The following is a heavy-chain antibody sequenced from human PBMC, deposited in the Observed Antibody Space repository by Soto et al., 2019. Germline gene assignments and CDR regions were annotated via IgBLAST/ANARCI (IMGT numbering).Heavy chain of an antibody. CDR2: ISSSSSYI. Sequence: EVQLVESGGGLVKPGGSLRLSCAASGLTFSSYSMNWVRQAPGKGLEWVSSISSSSSYIYYADSVKGRFTISRDNAKNSLYLQMNSLRAEDTAVYYCAREGGYSYGSWNSGQGTLVTVSS. CDR3: AREGGYSYGSWN. V-gene: IGHV3-21*01. CDR1: GLTFSSYS. J-gene: IGHJ1*01. D-gene: IGHD5-18*01.